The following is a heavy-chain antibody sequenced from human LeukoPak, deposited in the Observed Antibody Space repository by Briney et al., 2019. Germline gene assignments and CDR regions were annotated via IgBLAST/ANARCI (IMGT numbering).Heavy chain of an antibody. CDR2: IIPILGIA. J-gene: IGHJ4*02. D-gene: IGHD3-22*01. CDR1: GGTFSSYA. V-gene: IGHV1-69*04. CDR3: ARGVYYYDSSGYYYFDY. Sequence: SVKVSCKASGGTFSSYAISWVRQAPGQGLEWMGRIIPILGIANYAQKFQGRVTITADKSTSTAYMELSSLRSEDTAVYYCARGVYYYDSSGYYYFDYWGQGTLVTVSS.